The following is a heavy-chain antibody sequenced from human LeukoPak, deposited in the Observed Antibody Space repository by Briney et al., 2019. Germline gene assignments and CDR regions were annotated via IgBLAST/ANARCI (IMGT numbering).Heavy chain of an antibody. J-gene: IGHJ4*02. Sequence: SETLSLTCTVSGGSISSSSYYWGWIRQPPGKGLEWIGSIYYSGSTYYNPSLKSRVTISVDTSKNQFSLKLSSVTAADTAVSYCARPMYYYDSSGYFDYWGQGTLVTVSS. CDR3: ARPMYYYDSSGYFDY. V-gene: IGHV4-39*01. D-gene: IGHD3-22*01. CDR2: IYYSGST. CDR1: GGSISSSSYY.